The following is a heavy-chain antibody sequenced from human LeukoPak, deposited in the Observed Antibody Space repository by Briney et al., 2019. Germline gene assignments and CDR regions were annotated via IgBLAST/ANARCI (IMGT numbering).Heavy chain of an antibody. V-gene: IGHV1-46*01. J-gene: IGHJ6*03. D-gene: IGHD3-3*02. CDR1: GYTLTSYY. Sequence: GASVKVSCKASGYTLTSYYMHWVRQAPGQGLEWMGIINPSGGSTSYAQKFQGRVTMTRDMSTSTVYMELSSLRSEDTAVYYCARDRIFARQRYYFYMDVWGKGTTVTVSS. CDR3: ARDRIFARQRYYFYMDV. CDR2: INPSGGST.